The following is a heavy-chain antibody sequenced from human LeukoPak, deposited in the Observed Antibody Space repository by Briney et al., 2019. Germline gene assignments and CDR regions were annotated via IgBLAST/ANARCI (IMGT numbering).Heavy chain of an antibody. Sequence: GASVKVSCKASGYTFTSYYMHWVRQAPGQGLEWMGIINPSGGSTSYAQKFQGRVTMTRDTSTSTVYMELSSLRSEDTAVYYCARVVRLGALRYFDPPYYFDYWGQGTLVTVSS. V-gene: IGHV1-46*01. CDR2: INPSGGST. D-gene: IGHD3-9*01. CDR1: GYTFTSYY. CDR3: ARVVRLGALRYFDPPYYFDY. J-gene: IGHJ4*02.